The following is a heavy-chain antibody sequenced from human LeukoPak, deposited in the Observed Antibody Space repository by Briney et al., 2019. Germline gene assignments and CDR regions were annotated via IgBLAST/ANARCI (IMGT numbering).Heavy chain of an antibody. J-gene: IGHJ4*02. V-gene: IGHV3-30*04. CDR2: ISYDGSNK. Sequence: GGSLRLSCAASGFTFSSYAMHWVRQAPGKGLEWVAVISYDGSNKYYADSVKGRFTISRDNSKNTLYLQMNSLRAEDTAVYYCARDRITIFGVVTAILDYWGQGTLVTVSS. D-gene: IGHD3-3*01. CDR1: GFTFSSYA. CDR3: ARDRITIFGVVTAILDY.